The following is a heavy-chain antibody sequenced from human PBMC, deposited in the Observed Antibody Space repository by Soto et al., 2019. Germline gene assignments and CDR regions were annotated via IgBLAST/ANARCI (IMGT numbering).Heavy chain of an antibody. CDR1: GFTFNTYA. J-gene: IGHJ4*02. CDR2: VSGGSSYI. V-gene: IGHV3-23*01. Sequence: XGSLILSCSAAGFTFNTYAMSWVRQAPGMGLEWVSFVSGGSSYIYYADSVKGRFTISRDNSKNTLYLEMNTLRVEDTAVYYCAKGAASAWFTGAAHYFEYWGKGSLVTVSS. D-gene: IGHD6-19*01. CDR3: AKGAASAWFTGAAHYFEY.